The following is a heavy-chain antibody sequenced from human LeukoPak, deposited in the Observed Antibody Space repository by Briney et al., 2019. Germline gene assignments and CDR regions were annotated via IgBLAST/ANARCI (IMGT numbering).Heavy chain of an antibody. Sequence: PGGSLRLSCAASGFTFSSYAMHWVRQAPGKGLEWVAVISFDGSNKYYADSVKGRFTISRDNSKNTLYPQMNSLRAEDTAVYYCARGSYYDSSGAPFDPWGQGTLVTVSS. CDR2: ISFDGSNK. V-gene: IGHV3-30*04. D-gene: IGHD3-22*01. J-gene: IGHJ5*02. CDR1: GFTFSSYA. CDR3: ARGSYYDSSGAPFDP.